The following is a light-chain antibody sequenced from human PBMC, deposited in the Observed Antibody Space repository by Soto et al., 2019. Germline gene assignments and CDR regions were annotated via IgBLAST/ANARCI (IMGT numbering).Light chain of an antibody. Sequence: QPVLTQPASVSGSPGQSITISCTGDSSEVSWYQRHPGKAPKLMIYEGSRRPSGVSDRFSASKSDNTASLTISGLQAEDEADYYCCSYAPSTDFVVFGGGTKLTVL. CDR3: CSYAPSTDFVV. CDR1: SSEV. V-gene: IGLV2-23*01. CDR2: EGS. J-gene: IGLJ2*01.